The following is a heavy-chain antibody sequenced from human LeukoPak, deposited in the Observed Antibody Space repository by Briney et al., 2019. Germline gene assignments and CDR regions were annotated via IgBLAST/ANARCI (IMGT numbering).Heavy chain of an antibody. Sequence: GGSLRLSCAASGFTSSSYAMHWVRQAPGKGLEWVAVISYDGSNKYYADSVKGRFTISRDNSKSTLYLQMNSLRAEDTAVYYCARENEHGDADFDYWGQGTLVTVSS. D-gene: IGHD4-17*01. V-gene: IGHV3-30-3*01. CDR3: ARENEHGDADFDY. CDR2: ISYDGSNK. CDR1: GFTSSSYA. J-gene: IGHJ4*02.